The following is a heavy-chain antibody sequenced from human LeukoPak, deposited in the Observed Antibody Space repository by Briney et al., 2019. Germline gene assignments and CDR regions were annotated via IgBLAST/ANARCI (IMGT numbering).Heavy chain of an antibody. J-gene: IGHJ4*02. D-gene: IGHD3-10*01. CDR1: GGSISSYY. CDR2: IYYSGTT. V-gene: IGHV4-59*12. CDR3: ARRTLLWFGEPTRLDY. Sequence: SETLSLTCTVSGGSISSYYWSWIRQPPGKGLEWIGYIYYSGTTNYNPSLKSRVSMSVDTSKNQFSLKLSSVTAADTAVYYCARRTLLWFGEPTRLDYWGQGTLVTVSS.